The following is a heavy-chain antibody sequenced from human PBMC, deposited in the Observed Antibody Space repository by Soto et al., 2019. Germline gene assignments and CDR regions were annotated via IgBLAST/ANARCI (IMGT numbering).Heavy chain of an antibody. Sequence: SQTLSLPCAISGDSVSSNTAAWNWIRSSPSRGLEWLGRKYYRSNWRHDYAVSVKSRITVNPDTSKNHSSLQLNSVTPDDTAVYYCARGVAGSCFDLWGQGTLFTVSS. V-gene: IGHV6-1*01. CDR2: KYYRSNWRH. CDR1: GDSVSSNTAA. D-gene: IGHD6-19*01. J-gene: IGHJ5*02. CDR3: ARGVAGSCFDL.